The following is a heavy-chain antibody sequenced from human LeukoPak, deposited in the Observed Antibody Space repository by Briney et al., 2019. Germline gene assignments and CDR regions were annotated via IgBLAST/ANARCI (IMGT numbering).Heavy chain of an antibody. V-gene: IGHV4-34*01. CDR3: ARDLPEYYYDSSGGNDY. Sequence: PSETLSLTCAVYGGSFSGYYWSWIRQPPGKGLEWIGSIYHSGSTYYNPSLKSRVTISVDTSKNQFSLKLSSVTAADTAVYYCARDLPEYYYDSSGGNDYWGQGTLVTVSS. J-gene: IGHJ4*02. CDR1: GGSFSGYY. D-gene: IGHD3-22*01. CDR2: IYHSGST.